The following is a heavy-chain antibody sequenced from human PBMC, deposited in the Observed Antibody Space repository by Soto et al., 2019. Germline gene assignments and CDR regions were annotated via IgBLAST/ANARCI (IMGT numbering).Heavy chain of an antibody. CDR3: AKDLFPTSGQRFFFES. CDR1: GFTFSTYA. D-gene: IGHD2-21*01. CDR2: ILHDETP. Sequence: LRLSCAASGFTFSTYAMTWVRQAPGRGLEWVSTILHDETPFYTDSVKGRFTISRDNVRGTLYLQMNGLRVEDAALYFCAKDLFPTSGQRFFFESWGQGSLVTVSS. J-gene: IGHJ4*02. V-gene: IGHV3-23*01.